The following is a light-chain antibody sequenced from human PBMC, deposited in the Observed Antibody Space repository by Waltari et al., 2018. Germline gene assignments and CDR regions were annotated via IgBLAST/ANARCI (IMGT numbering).Light chain of an antibody. CDR3: QQSYSTPLFT. V-gene: IGKV1-39*01. J-gene: IGKJ3*01. CDR2: AAS. CDR1: QSSSSY. Sequence: DIQMTQSPSSLSASVGDSVTITCRASQSSSSYLNWYQQKPGKAPKLLIYAASSLQSGVPSRFSGSGSGTDFPLTISSLQPEDFATYYCQQSYSTPLFTFGPGTKVDIK.